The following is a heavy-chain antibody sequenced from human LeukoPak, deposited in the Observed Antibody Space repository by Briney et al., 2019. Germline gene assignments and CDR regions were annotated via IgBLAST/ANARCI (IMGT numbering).Heavy chain of an antibody. Sequence: GGSLRLSCAASGFTFSNYAMTWVRQAPGKGLEWVSVISGVGGTIYYADSVKGRFTISRDNSKNTLYLQMNSLTAEDTAVYYCARDIEEGRGDLRLGFDSWGQGTLVTVSS. J-gene: IGHJ4*02. CDR2: ISGVGGTI. CDR3: ARDIEEGRGDLRLGFDS. D-gene: IGHD7-27*01. CDR1: GFTFSNYA. V-gene: IGHV3-23*01.